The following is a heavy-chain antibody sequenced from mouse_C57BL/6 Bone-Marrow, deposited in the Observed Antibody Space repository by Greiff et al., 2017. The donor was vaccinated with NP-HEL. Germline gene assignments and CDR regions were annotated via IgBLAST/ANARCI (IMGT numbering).Heavy chain of an antibody. V-gene: IGHV6-3*01. D-gene: IGHD1-1*01. CDR2: IRLKSDNYAT. Sequence: EVKLQESGGGLVQPGGSMKLSCVASGFTFSNYWMNWVRQSPEKGLEWVAQIRLKSDNYATHYAESVKGRFTISRDDSKSSVYLQMNNLRAEDTGIYYCTGRGYGSAYWGQGTLVTVSA. J-gene: IGHJ3*01. CDR3: TGRGYGSAY. CDR1: GFTFSNYW.